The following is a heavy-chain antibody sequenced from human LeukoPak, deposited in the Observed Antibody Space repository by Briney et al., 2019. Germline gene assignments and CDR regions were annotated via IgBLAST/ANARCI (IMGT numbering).Heavy chain of an antibody. J-gene: IGHJ6*03. CDR1: GFTFSSYA. Sequence: PGGSLRLSCAASGFTFSSYAMHWVRQAPGKGLEWVAVISYDGSNKYYADSVKGRFTISRDNSKNTLYLQMNSLRAEDTAVYYCARSRDIVVVPAAPTPPYYMDVWGKGTTVTVSS. V-gene: IGHV3-30-3*01. CDR3: ARSRDIVVVPAAPTPPYYMDV. D-gene: IGHD2-2*01. CDR2: ISYDGSNK.